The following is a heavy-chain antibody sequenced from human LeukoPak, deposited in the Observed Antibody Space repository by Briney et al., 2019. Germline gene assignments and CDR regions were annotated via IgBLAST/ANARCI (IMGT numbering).Heavy chain of an antibody. Sequence: SETLSLTCAVYGGSFSGYHWSWIRQPPGKGLEWIGEINHSGSTNYNPSLKSRVTISVDTSKNQFSLKLSSVTAADTAVYYCARVGYCSSTSCYYGDYWGQGTLVSVSS. D-gene: IGHD2-2*01. J-gene: IGHJ4*02. CDR2: INHSGST. V-gene: IGHV4-34*01. CDR1: GGSFSGYH. CDR3: ARVGYCSSTSCYYGDY.